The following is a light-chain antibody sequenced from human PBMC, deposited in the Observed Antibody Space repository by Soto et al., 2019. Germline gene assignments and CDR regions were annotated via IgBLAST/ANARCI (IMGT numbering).Light chain of an antibody. CDR1: NIGSKS. Sequence: SYELTQPPSVSVAPGQTARITCGGNNIGSKSVHWYQQKPGQAPVLVVYDDRDRPSGIPERLSGSNSGNSATLTISRVEAGDEADYYCQVWDSSSDHDVFGTGTKVTVL. CDR3: QVWDSSSDHDV. V-gene: IGLV3-21*02. J-gene: IGLJ1*01. CDR2: DDR.